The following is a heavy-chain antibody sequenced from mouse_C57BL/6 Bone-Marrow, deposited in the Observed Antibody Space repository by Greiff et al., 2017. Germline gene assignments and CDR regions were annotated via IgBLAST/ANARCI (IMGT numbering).Heavy chain of an antibody. CDR3: TRRGIYYGSSAFDY. J-gene: IGHJ2*01. CDR1: GYTFTSYW. D-gene: IGHD1-1*01. CDR2: IYPGNSDT. Sequence: VQLQQSGTVLARPGASVKMSCKTSGYTFTSYWMHWVKQRPGPGLEWIGAIYPGNSDTSYNQKFKGKAKLTAVTSASTAYMELSSLTNEDSAVYYCTRRGIYYGSSAFDYWGQGTTRTVSS. V-gene: IGHV1-5*01.